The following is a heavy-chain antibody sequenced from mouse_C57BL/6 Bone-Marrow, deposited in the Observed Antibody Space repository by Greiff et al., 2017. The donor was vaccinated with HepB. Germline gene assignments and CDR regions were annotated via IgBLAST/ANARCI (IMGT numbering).Heavy chain of an antibody. D-gene: IGHD2-3*01. CDR3: AREVNDGYTTWFAY. CDR1: GFNIINTY. CDR2: IDPANGNN. Sequence: DVKLQESVAELVRPGDSVKLSCTASGFNIINTYMHWVKQRTEQGLEWIGRIDPANGNNNYAPKLQGKATIYADTSSNTAYLQLSSLSAEDTAIYYCAREVNDGYTTWFAYWGQGTLVTVSS. V-gene: IGHV14-3*01. J-gene: IGHJ3*01.